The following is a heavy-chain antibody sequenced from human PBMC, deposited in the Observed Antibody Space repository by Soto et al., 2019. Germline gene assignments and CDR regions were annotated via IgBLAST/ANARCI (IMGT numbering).Heavy chain of an antibody. V-gene: IGHV3-11*01. D-gene: IGHD1-1*01. Sequence: GGSXRLSCAASGFTFRDYYMSWVRQAPGKGLEWVSYISSSGTTIYYADSVKGRFTISRDNAKNSLYLQMNSLRAEDTAVYYCERDQIYNTQEDLDIWGQGTMVTVSS. CDR2: ISSSGTTI. J-gene: IGHJ3*02. CDR3: ERDQIYNTQEDLDI. CDR1: GFTFRDYY.